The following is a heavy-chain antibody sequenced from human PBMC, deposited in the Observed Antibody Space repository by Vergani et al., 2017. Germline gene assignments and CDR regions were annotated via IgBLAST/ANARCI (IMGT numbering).Heavy chain of an antibody. CDR1: GGSISSYY. V-gene: IGHV4-59*01. J-gene: IGHJ6*02. CDR3: AREGVDYYDSSGYYYYGMDV. Sequence: QVQLQESGPGLVKPSETLSLTCTVSGGSISSYYWSWIRQPPGKGLEWIGYIYYSGSTNYNPSLKSRVTISVDPSKNQFSLKLSSVTAADTAVYYCAREGVDYYDSSGYYYYGMDVWGQGTTVTVSS. D-gene: IGHD3-22*01. CDR2: IYYSGST.